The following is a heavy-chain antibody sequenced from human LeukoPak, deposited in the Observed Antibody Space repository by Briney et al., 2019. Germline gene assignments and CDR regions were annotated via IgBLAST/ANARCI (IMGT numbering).Heavy chain of an antibody. CDR3: ARMMVRGVISL. CDR2: IYYSGST. CDR1: GGSISSSSYY. Sequence: SETLSLTCTVSGGSISSSSYYWGWIRQPPGKGLEWIGSIYYSGSTYYNPSLKSRVTISVDTSKNQFSLKLSSVTAADTAVYYCARMMVRGVISLWGQGTLVTVSS. V-gene: IGHV4-39*07. D-gene: IGHD3-10*01. J-gene: IGHJ4*02.